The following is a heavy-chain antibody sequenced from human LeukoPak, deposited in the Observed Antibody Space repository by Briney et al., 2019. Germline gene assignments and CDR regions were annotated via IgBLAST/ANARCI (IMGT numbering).Heavy chain of an antibody. D-gene: IGHD2-15*01. Sequence: GGSLRLSCTASGCSFINYSMTWIRQTPGKGLEWLSSIWCTSDRINYADSVRGRLVTLRDNNKKSLFQQMSGLRVDDTAVYYCATYGSGRVCKDYWGQGTQVTVSS. J-gene: IGHJ4*02. V-gene: IGHV3-11*06. CDR2: IWCTSDRI. CDR1: GCSFINYS. CDR3: ATYGSGRVCKDY.